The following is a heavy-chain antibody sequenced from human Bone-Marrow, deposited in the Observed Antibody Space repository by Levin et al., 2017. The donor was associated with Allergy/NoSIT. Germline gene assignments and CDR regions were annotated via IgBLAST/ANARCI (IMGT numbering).Heavy chain of an antibody. Sequence: GASVKVSCAASGFTFSNNWMTWVRQAPGKGLEWVANLKQDGSEVYYVDSVKGRFTISRDNAKNSLYLQMNSLRAEDTAVYYCGRVEYNRAGHIDYWGQGTLVTVSS. J-gene: IGHJ4*02. V-gene: IGHV3-7*04. CDR2: LKQDGSEV. CDR3: GRVEYNRAGHIDY. D-gene: IGHD6-6*01. CDR1: GFTFSNNW.